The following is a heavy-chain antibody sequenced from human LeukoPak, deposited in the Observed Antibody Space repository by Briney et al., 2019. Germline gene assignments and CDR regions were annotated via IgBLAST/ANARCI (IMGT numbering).Heavy chain of an antibody. CDR2: IYYSGST. CDR1: GGSISSYY. CDR3: ARVRITIFGVVRSMDV. V-gene: IGHV4-59*01. J-gene: IGHJ6*02. D-gene: IGHD3-3*01. Sequence: SETLSLTCTVSGGSISSYYWSWIRQPPGKGLEWIGYIYYSGSTNYNPSLKSRVTISVDTSKNQFSLKLSSVTAADTAVYYCARVRITIFGVVRSMDVWGQGTTVTVSS.